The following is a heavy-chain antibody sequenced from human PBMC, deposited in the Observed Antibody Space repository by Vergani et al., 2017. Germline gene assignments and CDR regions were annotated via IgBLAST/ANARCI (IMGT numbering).Heavy chain of an antibody. CDR2: ISGSGGST. Sequence: EVQLLESGGGLVQPGGSLRLSCAASGFTFSSYAMSWVRQAPGKGLEWVSAISGSGGSTYYADSVKGRFTISRDNSKNTLYLQMNSLRAEDTAVYYCAKVNCSSTSCHRSYYYYGMDVWGQGP. D-gene: IGHD2-2*01. CDR1: GFTFSSYA. V-gene: IGHV3-23*01. J-gene: IGHJ6*02. CDR3: AKVNCSSTSCHRSYYYYGMDV.